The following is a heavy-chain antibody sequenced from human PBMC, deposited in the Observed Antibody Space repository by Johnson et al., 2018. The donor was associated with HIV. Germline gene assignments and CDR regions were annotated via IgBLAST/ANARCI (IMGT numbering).Heavy chain of an antibody. V-gene: IGHV3-53*01. Sequence: GGLVQPGGSLRLSCAASGFTVSSTNMSWVRQAPGKGLEWVSVIYSGGSTYYADSVKGRFTISRDNSKNTLYLQMNSLRAEDTAVYYCARVEGSDAFDIWGQGTMVTVSS. D-gene: IGHD1-1*01. CDR3: ARVEGSDAFDI. CDR1: GFTVSSTN. CDR2: IYSGGST. J-gene: IGHJ3*02.